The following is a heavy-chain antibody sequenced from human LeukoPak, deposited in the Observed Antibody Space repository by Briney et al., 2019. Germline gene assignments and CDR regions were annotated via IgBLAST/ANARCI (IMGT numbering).Heavy chain of an antibody. Sequence: GASVKVSCKASGYTFTSYDINWVRQATGQGLEWMVWMNPNSGNTGYAQKFQGRVTMTRNTSISTAYMELSSLRSEDTAVYYCARGPVYCSSTSCYTGFDYWGQGTLVTVSS. CDR2: MNPNSGNT. CDR1: GYTFTSYD. CDR3: ARGPVYCSSTSCYTGFDY. J-gene: IGHJ4*02. V-gene: IGHV1-8*01. D-gene: IGHD2-2*02.